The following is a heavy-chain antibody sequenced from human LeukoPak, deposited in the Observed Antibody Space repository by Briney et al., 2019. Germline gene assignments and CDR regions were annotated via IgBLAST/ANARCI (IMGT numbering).Heavy chain of an antibody. CDR2: ITPIFGTA. J-gene: IGHJ6*03. CDR3: ARAGGVLRYFDWPSRGMDV. Sequence: ASVKVSCKASGGTFSSYAISWVRQAPGQGLEWMGGITPIFGTANYAQKFQGRVTITTDESTSTAYMELSSLRSEDTAVYYCARAGGVLRYFDWPSRGMDVWGKGTTVTVSS. D-gene: IGHD3-9*01. V-gene: IGHV1-69*05. CDR1: GGTFSSYA.